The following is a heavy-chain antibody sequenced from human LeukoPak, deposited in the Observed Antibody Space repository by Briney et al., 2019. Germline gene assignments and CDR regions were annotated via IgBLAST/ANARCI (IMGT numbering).Heavy chain of an antibody. CDR2: ISSSGSTI. CDR3: ARGGQGNWPTPFDY. CDR1: GFTFSSYE. Sequence: GGSLRLSCAASGFTFSSYEMNWVRQAPGKGLEWVSYISSSGSTIYYADSVKGRFTISRDNAKNSLYLQMNSLRAEDTAVYYCARGGQGNWPTPFDYWGQGTLVTVSS. J-gene: IGHJ4*02. D-gene: IGHD1-1*01. V-gene: IGHV3-48*03.